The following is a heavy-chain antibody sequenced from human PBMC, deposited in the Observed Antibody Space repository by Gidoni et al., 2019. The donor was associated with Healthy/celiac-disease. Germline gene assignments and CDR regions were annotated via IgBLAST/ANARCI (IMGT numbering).Heavy chain of an antibody. V-gene: IGHV4-34*01. J-gene: IGHJ6*02. CDR1: GGSFSGYY. CDR3: ARGITGTHYYYYYYGMDV. D-gene: IGHD1-20*01. CDR2: INHSGSP. Sequence: QVQLQQWGAGLLKPSETLSLTCAVYGGSFSGYYWSWIRQPPGKGLEWIGEINHSGSPNYNPSLKSRVTISVDTSKNQFSLKLSSVTAADTAVYYCARGITGTHYYYYYYGMDVWGQGTTVTVSS.